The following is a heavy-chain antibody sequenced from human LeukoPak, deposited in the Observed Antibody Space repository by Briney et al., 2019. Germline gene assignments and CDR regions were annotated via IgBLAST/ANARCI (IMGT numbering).Heavy chain of an antibody. Sequence: ASVKASCKASGYTFTGYYMHWVRQAPGQGLEWMGWINPKSDGTKYAQNFQGRVTMTWDTSISTAYMEVSRLTSDDTAMFYCARDPPGTTAFDLWGQGTMVTVSS. CDR1: GYTFTGYY. V-gene: IGHV1-2*02. CDR2: INPKSDGT. J-gene: IGHJ3*01. D-gene: IGHD1-1*01. CDR3: ARDPPGTTAFDL.